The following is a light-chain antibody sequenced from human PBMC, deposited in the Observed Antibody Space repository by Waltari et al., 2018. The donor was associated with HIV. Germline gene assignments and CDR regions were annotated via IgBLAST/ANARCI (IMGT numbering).Light chain of an antibody. V-gene: IGKV1-17*01. CDR1: QDIRTD. J-gene: IGKJ1*01. Sequence: DIQMTQSPSSLSASVGVRVTLTCRTSQDIRTDLGWYQQKPGKAPKRLIHGASTLQSGVPSRFSGSGFGTEFTLTISSLQPEDSATYYCLQHNSYPWTFGQGTKVEIK. CDR2: GAS. CDR3: LQHNSYPWT.